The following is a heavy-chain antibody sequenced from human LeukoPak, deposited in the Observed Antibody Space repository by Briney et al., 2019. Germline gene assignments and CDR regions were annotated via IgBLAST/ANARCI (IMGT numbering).Heavy chain of an antibody. D-gene: IGHD3-3*01. CDR2: ILYDGSNK. CDR1: GFPFISYG. J-gene: IGHJ6*02. Sequence: GRSLRLSWAASGFPFISYGMHGFRRAPGKGREGVAVILYDGSNKYYEDSVKGRFTISRDNSKNTLYLQMNSLRAEDTAVYYCARKAVDFWSGLTLYGMYVWGQGTTVTVSS. CDR3: ARKAVDFWSGLTLYGMYV. V-gene: IGHV3-33*01.